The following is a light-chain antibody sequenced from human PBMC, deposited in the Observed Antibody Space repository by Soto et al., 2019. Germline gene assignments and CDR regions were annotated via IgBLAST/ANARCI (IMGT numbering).Light chain of an antibody. CDR3: QQYNNWPPPCT. V-gene: IGKV3-15*01. CDR2: GAS. J-gene: IGKJ5*01. Sequence: QSVSSNLAWYQQKPGQAPRLLIYGASTRATGIPARFSGCGSGTEFTLSISCVQSEDFAVYSCQQYNNWPPPCTFGQGTRLEIK. CDR1: QSVSSN.